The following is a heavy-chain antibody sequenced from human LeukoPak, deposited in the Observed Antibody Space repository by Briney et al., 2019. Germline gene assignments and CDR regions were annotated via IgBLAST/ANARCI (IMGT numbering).Heavy chain of an antibody. CDR1: GDSIRSHNY. D-gene: IGHD1-26*01. J-gene: IGHJ4*02. V-gene: IGHV4-4*07. CDR3: ARTSMHVYSGSYFDK. CDR2: IYSTGST. Sequence: KSSETLSLTCSVSGDSIRSHNYWSWVRQTADKGLEWIGRIYSTGSTNYNPSLKSRVTMLVDTSKNEFSLRLSSLTAADTGVYYCARTSMHVYSGSYFDKWGQGTLVAVSS.